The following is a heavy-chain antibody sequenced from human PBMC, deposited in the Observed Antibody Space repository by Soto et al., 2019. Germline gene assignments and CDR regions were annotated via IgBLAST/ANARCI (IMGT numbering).Heavy chain of an antibody. Sequence: SETLSLTCTVSVGSISSYYWSWIRQPPGKGLEWIGYIYYSGSTNYNPSLKSRVTISVDTSKNQFSLKLSSVTAADTAVYYCARDGSSGWYDWFDPWGQGTLVTVSS. CDR2: IYYSGST. CDR3: ARDGSSGWYDWFDP. D-gene: IGHD6-19*01. CDR1: VGSISSYY. V-gene: IGHV4-59*01. J-gene: IGHJ5*02.